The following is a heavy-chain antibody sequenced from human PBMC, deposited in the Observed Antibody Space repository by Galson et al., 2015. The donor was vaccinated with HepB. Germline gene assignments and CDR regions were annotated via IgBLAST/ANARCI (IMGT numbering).Heavy chain of an antibody. CDR3: ARGGLAAIRGPTFEH. CDR1: GYTSTRYS. CDR2: ISAYNGGT. J-gene: IGHJ4*02. Sequence: SVKVSCKASGYTSTRYSFSWVRQAPGQGLEWMGWISAYNGGTNYAQKFQVRVTITTDTSTTTFTNIVYMELRSLRSGDTAVYYCARGGLAAIRGPTFEHWGPATVVTVSS. V-gene: IGHV1-18*01. D-gene: IGHD5-24*01.